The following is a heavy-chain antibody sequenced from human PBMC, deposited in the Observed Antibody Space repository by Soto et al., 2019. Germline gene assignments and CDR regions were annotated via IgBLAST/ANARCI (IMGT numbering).Heavy chain of an antibody. CDR2: IYYSGTT. J-gene: IGHJ4*02. V-gene: IGHV4-61*01. D-gene: IGHD3-10*01. CDR1: GGSVSSGTFY. Sequence: SETLSLTCTVSGGSVSSGTFYWSWIRQPPEKGLEYIGWIYYSGTTNYIPSLKSRVTISTDTSKNQFSLKLSSVTAADTAVYYCASLAYGSGSYYFDCWGQGALVTVSS. CDR3: ASLAYGSGSYYFDC.